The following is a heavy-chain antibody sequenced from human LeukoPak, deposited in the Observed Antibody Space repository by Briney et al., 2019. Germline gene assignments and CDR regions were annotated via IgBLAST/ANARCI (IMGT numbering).Heavy chain of an antibody. CDR1: GGSFSGYY. Sequence: IPSETLSLTCAVLGGSFSGYYWSWIRKPPGKGLEWIGEINHSASTNYNPSLKSRVTISVDTSKNQCSLKLSSVTAADTAVYYCARTQTYYEFWSGYAPFDYWGQGTLVTVSS. D-gene: IGHD3-3*01. CDR2: INHSAST. J-gene: IGHJ4*02. CDR3: ARTQTYYEFWSGYAPFDY. V-gene: IGHV4-34*01.